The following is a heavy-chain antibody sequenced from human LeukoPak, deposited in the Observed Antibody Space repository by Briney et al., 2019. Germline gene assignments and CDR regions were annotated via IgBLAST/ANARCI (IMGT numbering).Heavy chain of an antibody. Sequence: ASVKVSCKASGGTFSSYAISWVRQAPGQGLEWMGGIIPIFGTANYAQKFQGRVTITADESTSTAYTELSSLRSEDTAVYYCARGSRGLYSNYVSYFDYWGQGTLVTVSS. V-gene: IGHV1-69*01. J-gene: IGHJ4*02. CDR2: IIPIFGTA. CDR1: GGTFSSYA. CDR3: ARGSRGLYSNYVSYFDY. D-gene: IGHD4-11*01.